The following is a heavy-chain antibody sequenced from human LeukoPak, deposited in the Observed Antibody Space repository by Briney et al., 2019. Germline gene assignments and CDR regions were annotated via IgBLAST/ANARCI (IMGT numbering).Heavy chain of an antibody. D-gene: IGHD4-17*01. CDR2: INRSLGST. V-gene: IGHV3-20*04. CDR1: GFTFDDYD. Sequence: GGSLRLSCAASGFTFDDYDMSWVRQAPGKGLEWVSGINRSLGSTGYADSVKGRFTISRDNAKNSLYLQMNSLRAEDTALYYCARDQFPNYGDYVGEHFQHWGQGTLVTVSS. J-gene: IGHJ1*01. CDR3: ARDQFPNYGDYVGEHFQH.